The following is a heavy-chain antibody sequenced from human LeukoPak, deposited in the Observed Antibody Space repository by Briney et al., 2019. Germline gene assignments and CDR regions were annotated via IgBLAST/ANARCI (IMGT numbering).Heavy chain of an antibody. J-gene: IGHJ3*02. Sequence: PSETLSLTCTVSGGSISSYYWSWIRQPPGKGLEWIGYIYYSGSTNYNPSLKSRVTISVDTSKNQFSLKLSSVTAADTAVYYCARGGSSWRGVNDAFDIWGQGTMVTVSS. CDR1: GGSISSYY. D-gene: IGHD6-6*01. V-gene: IGHV4-59*12. CDR2: IYYSGST. CDR3: ARGGSSWRGVNDAFDI.